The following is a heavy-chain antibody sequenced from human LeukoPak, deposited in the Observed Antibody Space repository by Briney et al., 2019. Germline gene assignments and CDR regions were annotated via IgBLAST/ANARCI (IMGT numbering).Heavy chain of an antibody. CDR3: ARGGRNQLLINWFDP. CDR1: GGSISSYY. Sequence: SETLSLTCTVSGGSISSYYWGWIRQPPGKGLEWIGSFYYSGNTYYNPSLKSRVIISVDTSKNQFSLKLSSVTAADVAVYYCARGGRNQLLINWFDPWGQGTLVTVSS. CDR2: FYYSGNT. D-gene: IGHD2-2*01. V-gene: IGHV4-39*02. J-gene: IGHJ5*02.